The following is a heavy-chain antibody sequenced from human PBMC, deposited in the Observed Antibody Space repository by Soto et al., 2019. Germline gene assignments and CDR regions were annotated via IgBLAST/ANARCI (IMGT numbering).Heavy chain of an antibody. CDR1: GYTFTNYG. D-gene: IGHD6-19*01. CDR3: GRGGLAVSGTYDY. Sequence: KESGDSVKVSCKASGYTFTNYGVAWVRRGPGQGLEWMGWISGSNGDTKYAQNLQNRVSLTTDTSTNTAYMELRSLRPDDTAIYFCGRGGLAVSGTYDYWGQGTLVTVSS. CDR2: ISGSNGDT. V-gene: IGHV1-18*01. J-gene: IGHJ4*02.